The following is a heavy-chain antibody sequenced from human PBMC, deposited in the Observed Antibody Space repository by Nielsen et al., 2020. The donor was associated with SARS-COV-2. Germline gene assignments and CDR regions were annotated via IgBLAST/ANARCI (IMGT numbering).Heavy chain of an antibody. CDR3: ARSIMITFGGVINWFDP. CDR2: INHSGST. J-gene: IGHJ5*02. D-gene: IGHD3-16*01. CDR1: GGSFSGYY. Sequence: SETLSLTCAVYGGSFSGYYWSWIRQPPGKGLEWIGEINHSGSTNYNPSLKSRVTKSVDTSKNQFSLKLSSVTAADTAVYYCARSIMITFGGVINWFDPWGQGTLVTVSS. V-gene: IGHV4-34*01.